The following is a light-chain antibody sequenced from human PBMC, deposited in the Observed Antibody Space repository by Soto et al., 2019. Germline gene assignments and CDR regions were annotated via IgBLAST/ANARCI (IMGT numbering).Light chain of an antibody. CDR3: HQHGISPFT. Sequence: EVVLTQSPGTLSLSPGERATLSCRASQSVSSSYFAWYQHKAGQAPRLLIYGSSGRATGIPDRFSGGGSGTDCTLTISRLEAEEYAVYYCHQHGISPFTFGPGTKVDI. V-gene: IGKV3-20*01. CDR2: GSS. CDR1: QSVSSSY. J-gene: IGKJ3*01.